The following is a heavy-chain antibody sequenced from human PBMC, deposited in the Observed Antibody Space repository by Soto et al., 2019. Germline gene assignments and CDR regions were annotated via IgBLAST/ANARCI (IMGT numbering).Heavy chain of an antibody. CDR1: GGSFSGYY. CDR2: INHSGST. Sequence: SETLSLTCAVYGGSFSGYYWSWIRQPPGKGLEWIGEINHSGSTNYNPSLKSRVTISVDTSKNQFSLKLSSVTAADTAVYYCARERTELGIWGSYRGAFDIWGQGTMVTVSS. D-gene: IGHD3-16*02. CDR3: ARERTELGIWGSYRGAFDI. V-gene: IGHV4-34*01. J-gene: IGHJ3*02.